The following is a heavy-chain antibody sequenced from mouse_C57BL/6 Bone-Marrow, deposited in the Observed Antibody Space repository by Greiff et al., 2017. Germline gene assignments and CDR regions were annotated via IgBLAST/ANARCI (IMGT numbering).Heavy chain of an antibody. CDR2: IHPNSGST. CDR3: APHYYGSSSFAY. D-gene: IGHD1-1*01. CDR1: GYTFTSYW. V-gene: IGHV1-64*01. J-gene: IGHJ3*01. Sequence: QVQLQQPGAELVKPGASVKLSCKASGYTFTSYWMHWVKQRPGQGLEWIGMIHPNSGSTNYNEKFKSKATLTVDKSSSTAYMQLSSLTSEDSAVYYCAPHYYGSSSFAYWGQGTLVTVSA.